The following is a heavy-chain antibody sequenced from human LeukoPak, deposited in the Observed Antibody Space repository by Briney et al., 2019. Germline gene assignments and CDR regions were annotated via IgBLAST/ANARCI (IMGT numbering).Heavy chain of an antibody. D-gene: IGHD7-27*01. Sequence: GGSLRLSCGASGFXFSSSTINWVRQAPGKALEWVSSISGSGRLIWYAGSVKGRFTISRDNAAHSLFLQMNSLRVEDTAVYYCARDLQTGLAFDAWGQGTVVSVSS. V-gene: IGHV3-21*01. CDR1: GFXFSSST. CDR2: ISGSGRLI. J-gene: IGHJ3*01. CDR3: ARDLQTGLAFDA.